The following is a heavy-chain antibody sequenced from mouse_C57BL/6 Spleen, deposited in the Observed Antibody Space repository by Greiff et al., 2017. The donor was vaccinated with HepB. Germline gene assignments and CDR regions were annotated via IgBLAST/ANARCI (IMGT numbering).Heavy chain of an antibody. D-gene: IGHD2-3*01. CDR2: ISSGSSTI. CDR3: ARVDGYYPAWFAY. V-gene: IGHV5-17*01. Sequence: EVQLVESGGGLVKPGGSPKLSCAASGFTFSDYGMHWVRQAPEKGLEWVAYISSGSSTIYYADTVKGRFTISRDNAKNTLFLQMTSLRSEDTAMYYCARVDGYYPAWFAYWGQGTLVTVSA. CDR1: GFTFSDYG. J-gene: IGHJ3*01.